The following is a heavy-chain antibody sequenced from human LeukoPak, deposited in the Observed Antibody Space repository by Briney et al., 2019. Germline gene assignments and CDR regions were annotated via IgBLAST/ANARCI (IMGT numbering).Heavy chain of an antibody. CDR1: GFTFDDYA. V-gene: IGHV3-43*02. J-gene: IGHJ4*02. D-gene: IGHD5-24*01. CDR3: AKDPLSLGRDGYNSPMFDY. Sequence: GGSLRLSCAASGFTFDDYAMHWVRQAPGKGLEWVSLISGDGGSTYYADSVKGRFTISRDNSKNSLYPQMNSLRTEDTALYYCAKDPLSLGRDGYNSPMFDYWGQGTLVTVSS. CDR2: ISGDGGST.